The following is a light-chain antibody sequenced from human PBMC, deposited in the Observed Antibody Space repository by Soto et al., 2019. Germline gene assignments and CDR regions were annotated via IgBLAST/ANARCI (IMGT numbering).Light chain of an antibody. Sequence: QLVLTQSPSASASLGASVKLTCTLSSGHSSYAIAWHQKQPGKGPRYLMDLNNDGSHTKGDGIPDRFSGSSSGADRYFIISSLQSEDEADYYCQTWGTGFQFFGGGTKLTVL. CDR2: LNNDGSH. J-gene: IGLJ2*01. CDR1: SGHSSYA. CDR3: QTWGTGFQF. V-gene: IGLV4-69*01.